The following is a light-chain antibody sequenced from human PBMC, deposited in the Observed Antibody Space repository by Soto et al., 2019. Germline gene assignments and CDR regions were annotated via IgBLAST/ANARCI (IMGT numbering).Light chain of an antibody. CDR3: QQYNSYWT. J-gene: IGKJ1*01. V-gene: IGKV1-5*01. CDR1: QSIVGW. CDR2: DAS. Sequence: IQLTQSPSTLPASVGDRVTITCRASQSIVGWLAWYQQKPGKAPKLLIYDASNLESGVPSRFSGSGSGTEFTLTISSLQPDDFGTYYCQQYNSYWTFGQGTKVDIK.